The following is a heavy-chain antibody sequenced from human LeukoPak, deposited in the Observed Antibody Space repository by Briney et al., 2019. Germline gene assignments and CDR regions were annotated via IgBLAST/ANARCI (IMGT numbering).Heavy chain of an antibody. V-gene: IGHV4-59*08. CDR1: GGSISSYY. D-gene: IGHD2/OR15-2a*01. CDR3: ARQRIGAFDI. Sequence: SSETLSLTCTVAGGSISSYYWSWIRQPPGKGLEWIGYIRYSGSTNYNPSLKSRVTISVDTSKNQFSLKLSSVTAADTAVYYCARQRIGAFDIWGQGTMVTVSS. CDR2: IRYSGST. J-gene: IGHJ3*02.